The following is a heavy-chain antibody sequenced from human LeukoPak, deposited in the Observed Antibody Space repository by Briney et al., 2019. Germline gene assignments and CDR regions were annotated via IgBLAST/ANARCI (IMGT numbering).Heavy chain of an antibody. CDR2: VYCTGST. Sequence: KTSETLSLTCTVSGGSISTDNYFWGWIRQPPGKGLEWIGSVYCTGSTYYKPSLQSRVTISVGTSKNQFSLKLRSVTATDTAVYYCARSVAGTVGDAFDIWGQGTMVTVSS. CDR1: GGSISTDNYF. D-gene: IGHD6-19*01. J-gene: IGHJ3*02. CDR3: ARSVAGTVGDAFDI. V-gene: IGHV4-39*01.